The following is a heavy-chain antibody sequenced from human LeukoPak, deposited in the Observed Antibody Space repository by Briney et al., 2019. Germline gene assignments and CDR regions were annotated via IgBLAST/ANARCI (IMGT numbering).Heavy chain of an antibody. Sequence: PSETLSLTCTVSGGSIINYYWTWIRQSPGKGLEWIGYISYRGTTRYNPSLKTRLTISVDTSKNQFSLKLTSVTAADTAVYYCARGGTFTSDFWGQGTLVTVSS. D-gene: IGHD2/OR15-2a*01. J-gene: IGHJ4*02. V-gene: IGHV4-59*12. CDR1: GGSIINYY. CDR3: ARGGTFTSDF. CDR2: ISYRGTT.